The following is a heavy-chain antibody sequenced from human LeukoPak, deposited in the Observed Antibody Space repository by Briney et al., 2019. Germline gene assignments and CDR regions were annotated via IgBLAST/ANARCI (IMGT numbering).Heavy chain of an antibody. CDR3: ARLTSSGYSALPGVHFDY. Sequence: PGGSLRLSCAAPGFTFSSYWMSWVRQAPGKGLEWVANIKQDGSEKYYVDSVKGRFTISRDNAKNSLYLQMNSLRAEDTAVYYCARLTSSGYSALPGVHFDYWGQGTLVTVSS. V-gene: IGHV3-7*03. D-gene: IGHD3-22*01. CDR1: GFTFSSYW. J-gene: IGHJ4*02. CDR2: IKQDGSEK.